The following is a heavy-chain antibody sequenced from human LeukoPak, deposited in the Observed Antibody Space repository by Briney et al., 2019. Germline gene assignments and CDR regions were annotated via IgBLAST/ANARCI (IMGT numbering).Heavy chain of an antibody. J-gene: IGHJ3*02. V-gene: IGHV4-59*01. D-gene: IGHD6-13*01. Sequence: SETLSLTCTGSGGSISSYYWSWIRQPPGKGLEWIGYIYYSGSTNYNPSLKSRVTISVDTSKNQFSLKLSSVTAADTAVYYCARQGQQFNAFDIWGQGTMVTVPS. CDR1: GGSISSYY. CDR3: ARQGQQFNAFDI. CDR2: IYYSGST.